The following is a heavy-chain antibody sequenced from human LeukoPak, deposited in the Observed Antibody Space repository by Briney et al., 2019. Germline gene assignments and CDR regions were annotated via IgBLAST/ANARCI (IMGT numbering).Heavy chain of an antibody. Sequence: PGGSLRLSCAASGFTFSSYAMSWVRQAPGKGLEWVSSISSSSNYIYYADSVKGRFTISRDNAKNSLYLQMNSLRAEDTAVYYCASAGGVVAQFDYWGQGTLVTVSS. D-gene: IGHD3-16*02. V-gene: IGHV3-21*01. CDR2: ISSSSNYI. CDR3: ASAGGVVAQFDY. CDR1: GFTFSSYA. J-gene: IGHJ4*02.